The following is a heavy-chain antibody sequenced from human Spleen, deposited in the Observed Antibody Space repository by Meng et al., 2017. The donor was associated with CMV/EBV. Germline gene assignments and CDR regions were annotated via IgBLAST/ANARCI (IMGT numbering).Heavy chain of an antibody. D-gene: IGHD2-15*01. CDR3: AMSAGIDP. Sequence: GESLKISCAASGFTFSINWMHWVRQAPGKGPVWVAVISYDGSNEYYADSVKGRFTISRDNSKNTLYLLMNSLRSEDTAVYYCAMSAGIDPWGQGTLVTVSS. CDR2: ISYDGSNE. J-gene: IGHJ5*02. V-gene: IGHV3-30*03. CDR1: GFTFSINW.